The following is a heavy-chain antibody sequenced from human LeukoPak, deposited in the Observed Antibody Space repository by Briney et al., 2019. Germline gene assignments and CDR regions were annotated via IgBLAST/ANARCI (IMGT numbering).Heavy chain of an antibody. CDR3: AKADSGGAVTQYYYSYGMDV. CDR2: ISYDGSNK. CDR1: GFTFSSYG. D-gene: IGHD3-16*01. V-gene: IGHV3-30*18. Sequence: PGRSLRLSCAASGFTFSSYGMHWVRQAPGKGLEWVAVISYDGSNKYYADSVKGRFTISRDNSKNTLYLQMNSLRAEDTAVYYCAKADSGGAVTQYYYSYGMDVWGQGTTVTVSS. J-gene: IGHJ6*02.